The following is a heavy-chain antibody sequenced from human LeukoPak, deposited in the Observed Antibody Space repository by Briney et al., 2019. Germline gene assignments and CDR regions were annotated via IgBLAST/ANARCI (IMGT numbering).Heavy chain of an antibody. CDR2: ISGSGANT. D-gene: IGHD3-10*01. V-gene: IGHV3-23*01. J-gene: IGHJ4*02. Sequence: GGSLRLSCAASGFIFSDYGITWVRQAPGKGLEWVSGISGSGANTYFADSVKGRSTISRDNSKNTLYLQMNSLRAEDTAVYYCARDPWFGDQRVYWGQGTLVTVSS. CDR1: GFIFSDYG. CDR3: ARDPWFGDQRVY.